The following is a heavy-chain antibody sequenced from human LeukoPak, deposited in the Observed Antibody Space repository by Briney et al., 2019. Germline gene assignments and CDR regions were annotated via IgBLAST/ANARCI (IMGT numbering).Heavy chain of an antibody. Sequence: SETLSLTCTVSGGSISSYYWSWIRQPPGKGLEWIGYIYYSGSTNYNPSLKSRVTISVDTSKNQFSLKLSSVTAADTAVYYCARALPTYYYYYYMDVWGKGTTVTISS. V-gene: IGHV4-59*01. CDR2: IYYSGST. CDR3: ARALPTYYYYYYMDV. CDR1: GGSISSYY. J-gene: IGHJ6*03.